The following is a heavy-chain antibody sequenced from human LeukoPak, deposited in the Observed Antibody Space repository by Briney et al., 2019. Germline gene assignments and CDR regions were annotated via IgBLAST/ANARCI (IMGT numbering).Heavy chain of an antibody. Sequence: ASVKVSCKASGYTFISHGISWVRQAPGQGLEWMGWISGYNGNTNYAQNLQGGVTMTTDTSTSTAYMELRSLRSDDTAVYYCARGLGVVTAQSEQPKPRYFDLWGRGTQVTVSS. J-gene: IGHJ2*01. D-gene: IGHD2-21*02. CDR3: ARGLGVVTAQSEQPKPRYFDL. V-gene: IGHV1-18*01. CDR2: ISGYNGNT. CDR1: GYTFISHG.